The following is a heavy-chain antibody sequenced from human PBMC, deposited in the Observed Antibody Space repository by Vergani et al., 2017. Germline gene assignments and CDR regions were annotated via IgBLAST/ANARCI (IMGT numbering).Heavy chain of an antibody. CDR3: ARHTAGNYYYYGMDV. CDR2: IYYSGST. CDR1: GGSISRSSYY. D-gene: IGHD5-18*01. J-gene: IGHJ6*02. V-gene: IGHV4-39*01. Sequence: QVQLQESGPGLVKPSETLSLTCTVSGGSISRSSYYWGWIRQPPGKGLEWIGSIYYSGSTYYNPSLKSRVIISVDTSKNQFSLKLSSVTAADTAVYYCARHTAGNYYYYGMDVWGQGTTVTVSS.